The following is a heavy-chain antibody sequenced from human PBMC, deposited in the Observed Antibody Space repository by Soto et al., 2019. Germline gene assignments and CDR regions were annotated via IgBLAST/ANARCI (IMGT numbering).Heavy chain of an antibody. CDR3: ARGSEYGDYFYYYYGMDV. Sequence: SETLSLTCTVSGGSISSGDYYWSWIRQPPGKGLEWIGYIYYSGSTYYNPSLKSRVTISVDTSKNQFSLKLSSVTAADTAVYYCARGSEYGDYFYYYYGMDVWGQGTKVTVSS. V-gene: IGHV4-30-4*01. CDR1: GGSISSGDYY. CDR2: IYYSGST. D-gene: IGHD4-17*01. J-gene: IGHJ6*02.